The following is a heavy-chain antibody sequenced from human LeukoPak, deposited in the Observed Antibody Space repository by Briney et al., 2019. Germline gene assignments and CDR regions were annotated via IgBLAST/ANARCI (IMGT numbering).Heavy chain of an antibody. V-gene: IGHV4-34*01. CDR3: ARHTPQYSSSSWYFDY. Sequence: SETLSLTCAVYGGSFSGYYWSWIRQPPGKGLEWIGEINHSGSTNYNPSLKSRATISVDTSKNQFSLKLSSVTAADTAVYYCARHTPQYSSSSWYFDYWGQGTLVTVSS. D-gene: IGHD6-6*01. J-gene: IGHJ4*02. CDR2: INHSGST. CDR1: GGSFSGYY.